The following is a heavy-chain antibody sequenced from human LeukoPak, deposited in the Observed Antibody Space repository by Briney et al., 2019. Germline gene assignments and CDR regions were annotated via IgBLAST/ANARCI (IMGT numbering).Heavy chain of an antibody. CDR2: INPNSGGT. CDR3: ARDNIDSSGWYYFDY. V-gene: IGHV1-2*02. Sequence: ASVKVSCKASGYTFTGYYMHWVRQAPGQGLEWMGWINPNSGGTNYAQKFQGRVTMTRDTSISTAYMELSRLRSDDTAVYYCARDNIDSSGWYYFDYWGQGTLVTVSS. D-gene: IGHD6-19*01. J-gene: IGHJ4*02. CDR1: GYTFTGYY.